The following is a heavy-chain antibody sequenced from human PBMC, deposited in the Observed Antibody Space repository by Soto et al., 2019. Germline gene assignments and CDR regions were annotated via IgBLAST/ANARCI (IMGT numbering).Heavy chain of an antibody. CDR2: IYYSERTSYNSGST. V-gene: IGHV4-39*01. Sequence: GSLRLSCAASGFTFSSYAMSWIRQPPGKGLEWIGSIYYSERTSYNSGSTYYSPSLKSRVTISGDTSKSQFSLKLSSVTAADTAVYYCARHTRNQFDPWGQGTLVTVSS. J-gene: IGHJ5*02. CDR3: ARHTRNQFDP. CDR1: GFTFSSYA.